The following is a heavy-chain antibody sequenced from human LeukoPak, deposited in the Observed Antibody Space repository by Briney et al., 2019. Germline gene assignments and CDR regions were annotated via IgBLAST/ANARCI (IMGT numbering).Heavy chain of an antibody. Sequence: GGSLRLSCAASGFTFSNYGMNWVRQAPGKGLEWVSYISSSSGTIYYADSVKGRFTISRDNAKNSMYLQMNSLSAEDTAVYYCAREGSSWYLDAFDIWGQGTMVTVSS. J-gene: IGHJ3*02. CDR3: AREGSSWYLDAFDI. CDR1: GFTFSNYG. V-gene: IGHV3-48*01. D-gene: IGHD6-13*01. CDR2: ISSSSGTI.